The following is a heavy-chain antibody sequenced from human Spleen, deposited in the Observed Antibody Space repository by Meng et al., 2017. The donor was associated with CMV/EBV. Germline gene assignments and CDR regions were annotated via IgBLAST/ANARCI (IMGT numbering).Heavy chain of an antibody. CDR3: ARTADSSSWYGGYYFDY. CDR2: IYYSGST. D-gene: IGHD6-13*01. CDR1: SISGGGYY. Sequence: SISGGGYYWRWIRQTPGKGLEWIGYIYYSGSTYYNPSLKSRVTISVDTSKNQFSLKLSSVTAADTAVYYCARTADSSSWYGGYYFDYWGQGTLVTVSS. J-gene: IGHJ4*02. V-gene: IGHV4-31*02.